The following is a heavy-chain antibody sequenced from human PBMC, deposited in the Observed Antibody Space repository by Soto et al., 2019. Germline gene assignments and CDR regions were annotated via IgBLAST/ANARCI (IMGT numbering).Heavy chain of an antibody. CDR3: AKGGSFDI. Sequence: GGSLRLSCAASGFAFSTYGLHWVRQAPGKELEWVAIITSDVNYKYYADSVKGRFTISRDNSKNTLFLQMNSLRAEDMAVYYCAKGGSFDIWGQGTLVTVSS. V-gene: IGHV3-30*18. D-gene: IGHD3-16*01. CDR1: GFAFSTYG. J-gene: IGHJ4*02. CDR2: ITSDVNYK.